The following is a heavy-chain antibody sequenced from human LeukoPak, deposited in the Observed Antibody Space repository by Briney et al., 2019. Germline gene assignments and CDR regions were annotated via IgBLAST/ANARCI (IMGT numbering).Heavy chain of an antibody. CDR3: ARDSGYAFDT. J-gene: IGHJ3*02. D-gene: IGHD2-15*01. V-gene: IGHV3-48*02. CDR1: GFTLSSYR. Sequence: GGSLRLSCAASGFTLSSYRMNWVRQAPGKGLEWVSYIRSSSSTIYYADSVKGRFTISSDNAKNSLYLQIDTLRDEDTAVYFCARDSGYAFDTWGQGTMVTVSS. CDR2: IRSSSSTI.